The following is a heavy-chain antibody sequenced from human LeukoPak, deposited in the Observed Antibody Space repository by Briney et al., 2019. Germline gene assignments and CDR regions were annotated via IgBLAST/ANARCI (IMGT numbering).Heavy chain of an antibody. D-gene: IGHD3-16*01. V-gene: IGHV3-30*18. CDR1: GFTFSSYG. CDR2: ISYDGSNK. J-gene: IGHJ4*02. CDR3: AKGDFGGATAFDY. Sequence: GGSLRLSCAASGFTFSSYGMHWVRQAPGKGLEWVAVISYDGSNKYYADSVKGRFTISRDNSKNTLYLQMNSLRAEDTAVYYCAKGDFGGATAFDYWGQGTLVTVSS.